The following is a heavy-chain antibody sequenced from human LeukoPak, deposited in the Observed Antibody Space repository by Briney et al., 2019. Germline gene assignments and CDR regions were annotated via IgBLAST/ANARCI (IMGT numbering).Heavy chain of an antibody. J-gene: IGHJ2*01. CDR3: ARGDRGVTLVWYFDL. CDR1: GGSISSYY. CDR2: IYYSGST. D-gene: IGHD3-10*01. V-gene: IGHV4-59*01. Sequence: SETLSLTCTVSGGSISSYYWSWIRQPPGKGLEWIGYIYYSGSTNYNPSLKSRVTISVDTSKNQFSLKLSSVTAADTAVYYCARGDRGVTLVWYFDLWGRGTLVTVSS.